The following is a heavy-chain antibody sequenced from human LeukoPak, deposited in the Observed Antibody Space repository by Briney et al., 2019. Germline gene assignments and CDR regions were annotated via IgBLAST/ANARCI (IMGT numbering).Heavy chain of an antibody. CDR2: IYTSGST. J-gene: IGHJ6*03. CDR1: GGSISSYY. Sequence: SETLSLTCPVSGGSISSYYWRWIRQPAGKGLAWMGRIYTSGSTNYNPSLKSRVTMSVDTSKNQFSLKLSSVTAADTAVYYCARERFGELSWDLYYYYYYMDVWGKGTTVTVSS. V-gene: IGHV4-4*07. D-gene: IGHD3-10*01. CDR3: ARERFGELSWDLYYYYYYMDV.